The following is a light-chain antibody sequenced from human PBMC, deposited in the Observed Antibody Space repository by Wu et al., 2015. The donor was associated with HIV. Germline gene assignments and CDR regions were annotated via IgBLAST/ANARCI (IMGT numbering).Light chain of an antibody. CDR1: HSVSSTY. Sequence: EIVLTQSPGTLSLSPGERATLSCRASHSVSSTYLAWYQQKPGQAPRLLIYGVSSRATGIPDRFSGSGSGTDFTLTISRLEPEDFAVYYCQQYGSSPYTFGQGTKLEI. CDR2: GVS. J-gene: IGKJ2*01. V-gene: IGKV3-20*01. CDR3: QQYGSSPYT.